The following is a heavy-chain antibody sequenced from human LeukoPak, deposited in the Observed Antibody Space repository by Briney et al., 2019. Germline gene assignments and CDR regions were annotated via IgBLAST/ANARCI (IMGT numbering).Heavy chain of an antibody. CDR2: TYTSGST. D-gene: IGHD4-11*01. CDR1: GGSISSSSYY. J-gene: IGHJ6*03. V-gene: IGHV4-61*02. Sequence: PSETLSLTCTVSGGSISSSSYYWSWLRQPAGKGLEWIGRTYTSGSTNYNPSLKSRVTMSVDTSKNQFSLKLSSVTAADTAVYYCARVSTVTTLSYYYYYMDVWGKGTTVTVSS. CDR3: ARVSTVTTLSYYYYYMDV.